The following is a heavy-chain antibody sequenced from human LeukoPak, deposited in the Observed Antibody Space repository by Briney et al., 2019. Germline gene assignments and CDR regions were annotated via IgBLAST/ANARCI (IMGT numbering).Heavy chain of an antibody. Sequence: SETLSLTCTVSGGSISSSSYYWGWIRQPPGKGLEWIGSIYTSGSTNYNPSLKSRVTMSVDTSKNQFSLKLSSVTAADTAVYYCARGYCSGGSCYSYYYYNYMDVWGKGTTVTVSS. CDR2: IYTSGST. CDR1: GGSISSSSYY. CDR3: ARGYCSGGSCYSYYYYNYMDV. V-gene: IGHV4-39*07. D-gene: IGHD2-15*01. J-gene: IGHJ6*03.